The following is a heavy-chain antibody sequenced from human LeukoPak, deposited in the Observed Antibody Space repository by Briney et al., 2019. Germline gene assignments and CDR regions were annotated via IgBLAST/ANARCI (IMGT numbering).Heavy chain of an antibody. Sequence: GASVKVSCKASGGTFSSYAISWVRQAPGQGLEWMGGIIPIFGTANYAQKFQGRVTITADKSTSTAYMELSRLRSDDTAVYYCARVPSYTAMAHPQNLPQAPWGQGTLVTVSS. D-gene: IGHD5-18*01. J-gene: IGHJ5*02. CDR1: GGTFSSYA. CDR3: ARVPSYTAMAHPQNLPQAP. V-gene: IGHV1-69*06. CDR2: IIPIFGTA.